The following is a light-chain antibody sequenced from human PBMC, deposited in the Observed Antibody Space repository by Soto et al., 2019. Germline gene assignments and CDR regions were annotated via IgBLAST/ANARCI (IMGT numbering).Light chain of an antibody. J-gene: IGKJ1*01. CDR3: QHYAGSSWT. CDR1: QSVSWY. V-gene: IGKV3-20*01. CDR2: SAS. Sequence: EVVLTQSPGTRSLSPGERATLSSRGSQSVSWYLAWYQHKPGQAPRVLIYSASTRATGIPDRFSGSGSGTDFTLTISRLEPEDFAVYYCQHYAGSSWTFGQGTKVEIK.